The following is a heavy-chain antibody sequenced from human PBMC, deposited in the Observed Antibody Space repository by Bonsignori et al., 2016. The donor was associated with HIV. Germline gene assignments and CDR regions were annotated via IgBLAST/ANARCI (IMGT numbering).Heavy chain of an antibody. D-gene: IGHD1-26*01. Sequence: PGKALEWLARIDWDDDKYYSTSLKTRLTISKDTSKNQVVLTMTNMDPVDTATYYCARIRVGAALNYYYYYYMDVWGQRDHDHRLL. V-gene: IGHV2-70*11. CDR2: IDWDDDK. J-gene: IGHJ6*03. CDR3: ARIRVGAALNYYYYYYMDV.